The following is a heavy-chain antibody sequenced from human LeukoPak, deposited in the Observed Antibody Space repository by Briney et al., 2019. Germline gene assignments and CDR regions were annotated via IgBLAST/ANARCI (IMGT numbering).Heavy chain of an antibody. CDR2: ISSSSSYI. V-gene: IGHV3-21*01. CDR1: GFTFSSYS. CDR3: ASGSYYTNYFDY. D-gene: IGHD1-26*01. Sequence: GGSLRVSCAASGFTFSSYSMNWVRQAPGKGLEWVSSISSSSSYIYYADSVKGRFTISRDNAKNSLYLQMNSLRAEDTAVYYCASGSYYTNYFDYWGQGTLVTVSS. J-gene: IGHJ4*02.